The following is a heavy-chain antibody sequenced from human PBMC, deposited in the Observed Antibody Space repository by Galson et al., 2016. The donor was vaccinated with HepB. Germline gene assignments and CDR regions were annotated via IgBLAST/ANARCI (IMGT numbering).Heavy chain of an antibody. D-gene: IGHD3-16*01. CDR1: GFSFSNSG. CDR3: GKHGGFDY. CDR2: ITRSGDAP. J-gene: IGHJ4*02. Sequence: SLRLSCAASGFSFSNSGMSWVRQAPGRGLEWVPGITRSGDAPHYADFVKGRFTISRDNSKNTLYLYMNNLTAGDTAIYYCGKHGGFDYWGQGALVTVSS. V-gene: IGHV3-23*01.